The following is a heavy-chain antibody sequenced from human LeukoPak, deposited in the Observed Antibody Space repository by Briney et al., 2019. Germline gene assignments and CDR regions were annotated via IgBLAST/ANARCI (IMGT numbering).Heavy chain of an antibody. V-gene: IGHV1-18*01. J-gene: IGHJ3*02. CDR1: GYTFTSYG. CDR2: ISAYNGNT. D-gene: IGHD1-26*01. Sequence: ASVKVSCKASGYTFTSYGISWVRQAPGQGLEWMGWISAYNGNTNYAQKLQGRVTMTTDTSTSTAYMELRSLRSDDTAVYYCARDIFRSRGAKAPTLAFDIWGQGTMVTVSS. CDR3: ARDIFRSRGAKAPTLAFDI.